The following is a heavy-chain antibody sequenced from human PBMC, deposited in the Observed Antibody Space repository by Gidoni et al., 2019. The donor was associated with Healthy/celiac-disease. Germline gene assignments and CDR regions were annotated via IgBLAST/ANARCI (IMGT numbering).Heavy chain of an antibody. Sequence: QVQLVQSGAEVKKPGASVKVPCTASGSTFTGHHMHWVRQDHGQGLEWMGRINPNSGGTNYSQKFQGRVTMTRDTSISTAYMELSRLRSDDTAVYYCARANYYDSSGYYSDAFDIWGQGTMVTVSS. CDR1: GSTFTGHH. J-gene: IGHJ3*02. CDR2: INPNSGGT. V-gene: IGHV1-2*06. CDR3: ARANYYDSSGYYSDAFDI. D-gene: IGHD3-22*01.